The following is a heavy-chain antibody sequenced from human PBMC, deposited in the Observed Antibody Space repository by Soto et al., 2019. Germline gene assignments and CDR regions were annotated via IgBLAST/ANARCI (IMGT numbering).Heavy chain of an antibody. V-gene: IGHV5-10-1*01. D-gene: IGHD2-15*01. CDR2: IDPSDSYI. CDR1: GYSFNSYW. Sequence: GESLKISCKGSGYSFNSYWISWVRQMPGKGLEWMGRIDPSDSYINYNPSFQGHVTISADKSISTAYLQWSSLKASDTAMYYCASNGGNCYFGMDVWGQGTTVTVSS. CDR3: ASNGGNCYFGMDV. J-gene: IGHJ6*02.